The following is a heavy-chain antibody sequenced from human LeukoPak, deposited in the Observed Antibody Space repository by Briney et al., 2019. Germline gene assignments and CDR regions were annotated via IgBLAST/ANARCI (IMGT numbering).Heavy chain of an antibody. CDR3: ARDHHPYDILTGYYSFGAFDI. Sequence: GASVKVSCKASGYTFTGYYMHWVRQAPGQGLEWMGWINPNSGGTNYAQKFQGRVTMTRDTSISTAYMELSRLRSDDTAVYYCARDHHPYDILTGYYSFGAFDIWGQGTMVTVSS. CDR2: INPNSGGT. CDR1: GYTFTGYY. J-gene: IGHJ3*02. V-gene: IGHV1-2*02. D-gene: IGHD3-9*01.